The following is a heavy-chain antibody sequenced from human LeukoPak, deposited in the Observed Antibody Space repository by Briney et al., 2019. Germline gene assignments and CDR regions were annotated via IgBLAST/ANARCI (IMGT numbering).Heavy chain of an antibody. J-gene: IGHJ6*02. Sequence: PSETLSLTCAVPGGSISSGGYSWSCIRQPPGKGLEWIGYIYHSRSTYYNPSLKSRVTISVDRPKNQLSLKLSSVTAADTAVYYCARNSNPLYYGMDVWGQGTTVTVSS. CDR3: ARNSNPLYYGMDV. V-gene: IGHV4-30-2*01. CDR2: IYHSRST. D-gene: IGHD4-11*01. CDR1: GGSISSGGYS.